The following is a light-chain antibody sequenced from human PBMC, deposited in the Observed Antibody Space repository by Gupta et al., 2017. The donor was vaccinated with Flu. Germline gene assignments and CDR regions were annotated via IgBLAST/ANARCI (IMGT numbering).Light chain of an antibody. Sequence: AIRLTQSPSSLSASTGDRVTITCRTSQGIRSYLAWYQQRPGRAPTLLIKGASTLQSGAPSRFSGSGSGTDCTLTINGLHSEDFATYYCQQDDNYPPTFGGGTKVEIK. CDR2: GAS. J-gene: IGKJ4*01. V-gene: IGKV1-8*01. CDR1: QGIRSY. CDR3: QQDDNYPPT.